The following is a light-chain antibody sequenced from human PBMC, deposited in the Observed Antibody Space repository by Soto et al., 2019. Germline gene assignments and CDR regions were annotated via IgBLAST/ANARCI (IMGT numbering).Light chain of an antibody. CDR1: QAVNTS. J-gene: IGKJ1*01. CDR2: LAS. CDR3: HQRQSWPRT. Sequence: EIVLTQSPATLSSFPGDRVTLSCRASQAVNTSLAWYQHRPGQAPRLLIYLASNRAAGVPARFSGSGSGTDFTLTISDVEPEDVAVYYCHQRQSWPRTFGQGTTVDIK. V-gene: IGKV3-11*01.